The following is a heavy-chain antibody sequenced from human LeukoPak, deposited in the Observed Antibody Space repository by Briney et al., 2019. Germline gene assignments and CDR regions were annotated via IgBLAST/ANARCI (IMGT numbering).Heavy chain of an antibody. Sequence: GGSLRLSCAASGFTVSAYSMGWVRQAPGKGLEWLSLIYSGDRTYHADSVKGRFTVSRDDSENTLSLQMNSLRVEDTALYFCARVVGASHHTVDYWGQGALVTVSS. CDR2: IYSGDRT. CDR3: ARVVGASHHTVDY. D-gene: IGHD1-26*01. CDR1: GFTVSAYS. J-gene: IGHJ4*02. V-gene: IGHV3-53*01.